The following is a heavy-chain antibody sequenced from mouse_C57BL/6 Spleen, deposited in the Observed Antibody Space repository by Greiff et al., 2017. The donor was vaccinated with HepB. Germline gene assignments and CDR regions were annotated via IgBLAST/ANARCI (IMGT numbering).Heavy chain of an antibody. Sequence: EVKLMESGPGLVKPSQSLSLTCSVTGYSITSGYYWNWIRQFPGNKLEWMGYISYDGSNNYNPSLKNRISITRDTSKNQFFLKLNSVTTEDTATYYCAREGLSRGAMDYWGQGTSVTVSS. V-gene: IGHV3-6*01. D-gene: IGHD3-1*01. CDR1: GYSITSGYY. J-gene: IGHJ4*01. CDR2: ISYDGSN. CDR3: AREGLSRGAMDY.